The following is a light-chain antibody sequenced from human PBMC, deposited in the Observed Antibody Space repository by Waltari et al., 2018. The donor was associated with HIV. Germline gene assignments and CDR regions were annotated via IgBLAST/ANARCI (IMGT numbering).Light chain of an antibody. V-gene: IGLV1-44*01. J-gene: IGLJ2*01. Sequence: QSVVTQPPSASGTPGQRVTISCSGSSSNIGSNTVNWYRHVPGTAPKPLIYKNVQRPSGFPDRFSGSKSGTSASLAISGLQSEDEADYYCAVWDDSLNGPVFGGGTKLTVL. CDR3: AVWDDSLNGPV. CDR1: SSNIGSNT. CDR2: KNV.